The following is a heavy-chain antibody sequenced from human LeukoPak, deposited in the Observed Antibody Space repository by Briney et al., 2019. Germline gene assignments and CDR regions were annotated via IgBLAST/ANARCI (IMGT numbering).Heavy chain of an antibody. D-gene: IGHD3-3*01. Sequence: SQTLSLTCTVSGDSISSGGYYWTWIRQHPGKGLEWIGYIYYSGSTYYNPSLKSRVTISVDTSKNQFSLKLSSVTAADTAVYYCARVNSPDYDFWSGPSLFDYWGQGTLVTVSS. CDR3: ARVNSPDYDFWSGPSLFDY. V-gene: IGHV4-31*03. CDR1: GDSISSGGYY. CDR2: IYYSGST. J-gene: IGHJ4*02.